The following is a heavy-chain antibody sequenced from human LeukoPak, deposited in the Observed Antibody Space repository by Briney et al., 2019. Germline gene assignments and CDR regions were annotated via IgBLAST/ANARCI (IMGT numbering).Heavy chain of an antibody. CDR3: TKGLRFAAALTPFDY. D-gene: IGHD6-13*01. Sequence: GGSLRLSCAASGFTFDDHAMHWVRQAPGKGLEWISLISWDGGTTYYADSVKGRFTISRHNSKNSVYLQMNSLRPEDTAIYYCTKGLRFAAALTPFDYWGQGTLVTVSS. V-gene: IGHV3-43D*03. CDR1: GFTFDDHA. J-gene: IGHJ4*02. CDR2: ISWDGGTT.